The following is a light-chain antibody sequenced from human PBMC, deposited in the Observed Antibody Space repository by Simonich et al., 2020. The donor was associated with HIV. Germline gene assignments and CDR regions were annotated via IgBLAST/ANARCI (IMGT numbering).Light chain of an antibody. CDR2: YKSDSDK. CDR1: SGNNVGTYR. CDR3: MIWHSNAGV. Sequence: QAVLTQPASLSASPGASASLTCTLRSGNNVGTYRIYWYQQKPGSPPQYLLRYKSDSDKQQGSGVPSRFSGSKDASANAGILLISGLQSEDEADYYCMIWHSNAGVFGGGTKLTVL. V-gene: IGLV5-45*01. J-gene: IGLJ3*02.